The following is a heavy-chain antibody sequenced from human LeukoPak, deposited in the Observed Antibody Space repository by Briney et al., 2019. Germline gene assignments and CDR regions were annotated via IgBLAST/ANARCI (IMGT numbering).Heavy chain of an antibody. CDR2: ISSSGSTI. CDR1: GFTFSSYE. Sequence: GGSLRLSCAASGFTFSSYEMNWVRQAPGKGLEWVSYISSSGSTIYYADSVKGRFTISRDNAKNSLYLQMNSLRAEDTAVYYCAKGKDSSGTWDYFDYWGQGTLVTVSS. V-gene: IGHV3-48*03. CDR3: AKGKDSSGTWDYFDY. J-gene: IGHJ4*02. D-gene: IGHD6-19*01.